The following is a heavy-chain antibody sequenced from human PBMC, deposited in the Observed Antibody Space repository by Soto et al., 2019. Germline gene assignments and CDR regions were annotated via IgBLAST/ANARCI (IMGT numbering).Heavy chain of an antibody. J-gene: IGHJ6*02. CDR2: INPSGGST. CDR1: GYTFTSYY. V-gene: IGHV1-46*01. Sequence: ASVKVSCKASGYTFTSYYMHWVRQAPGQGLEWMGIINPSGGSTSYAQKFQGRVTMTRDTSTSTVYMELSSLRSEDTAVYYCARGGMYYDILTGYSNYYYYGMDVWGQGTTVTVSS. D-gene: IGHD3-9*01. CDR3: ARGGMYYDILTGYSNYYYYGMDV.